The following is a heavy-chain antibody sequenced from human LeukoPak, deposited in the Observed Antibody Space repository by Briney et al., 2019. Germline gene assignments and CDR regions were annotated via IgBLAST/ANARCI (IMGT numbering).Heavy chain of an antibody. CDR1: GFTFSYYW. CDR3: ARDLSVP. Sequence: GESLKISCAASGFTFSYYWMYWVRQAPGKGPMWVSRISPDGSDTNYADSVKGRFTISRDNAKNMLYLQMNSLKPEDTAVYYCARDLSVPWGQGAPVTVSS. V-gene: IGHV3-74*01. CDR2: ISPDGSDT. J-gene: IGHJ1*01. D-gene: IGHD3-3*01.